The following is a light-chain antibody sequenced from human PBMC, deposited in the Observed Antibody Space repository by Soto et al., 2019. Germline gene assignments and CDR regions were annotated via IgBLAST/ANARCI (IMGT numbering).Light chain of an antibody. Sequence: QSALTQPASVSGSPGQSITISCSGPTTDIHDFNSISWYQHHPGKAPKLIAYDVTRRPSGVSRRFSGSKSGNTASLTISWLQAEDEADYYCCSYAHTSRVFGGGTKLTVL. J-gene: IGLJ3*02. CDR2: DVT. V-gene: IGLV2-14*01. CDR1: TTDIHDFNS. CDR3: CSYAHTSRV.